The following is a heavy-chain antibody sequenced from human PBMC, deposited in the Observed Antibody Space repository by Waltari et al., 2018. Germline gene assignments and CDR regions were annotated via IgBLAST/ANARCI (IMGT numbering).Heavy chain of an antibody. CDR1: GFTFSSYA. Sequence: QVQLVESGGGVVQPGRSLRLSCAASGFTFSSYAMHWVRQAPGKGVEWVAVISYDGSNKYYADAVKGRFTISRDNSKNTLYLQRTSLTPEDTATYYCAMSLTVLVRADHWGQGTLVAVSS. CDR2: ISYDGSNK. CDR3: AMSLTVLVRADH. V-gene: IGHV3-30*07. J-gene: IGHJ4*02. D-gene: IGHD1-26*01.